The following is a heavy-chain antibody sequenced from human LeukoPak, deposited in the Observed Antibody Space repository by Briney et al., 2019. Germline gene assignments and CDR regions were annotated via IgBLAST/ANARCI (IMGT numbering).Heavy chain of an antibody. V-gene: IGHV6-1*01. CDR3: ARVEGSGTWYLGY. D-gene: IGHD3-10*01. J-gene: IGHJ4*02. Sequence: SQTLSLTCDISGDSVSSQSAAWNWIRQSPSRGFEWLGRTYYRSKWYNDYAVSVKSRITIDADTSKNQFSLHLNSVTPEDTAVHYCARVEGSGTWYLGYWGQGTLVTVSS. CDR2: TYYRSKWYN. CDR1: GDSVSSQSAA.